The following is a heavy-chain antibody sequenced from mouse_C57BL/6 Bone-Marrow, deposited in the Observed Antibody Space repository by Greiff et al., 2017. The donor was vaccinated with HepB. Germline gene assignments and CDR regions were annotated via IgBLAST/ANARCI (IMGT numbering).Heavy chain of an antibody. Sequence: VQLQQSGAELVRPGASVKLSCTASGFNIKDDYMHWVKQRPEQGLEWIGWIDPENGDTEYASKFQGKATITADTSSNTAYLQLSSLTSEDTAVYYCTIRAAQATFYYAMDYWGQGTSVTVSS. V-gene: IGHV14-4*01. CDR3: TIRAAQATFYYAMDY. J-gene: IGHJ4*01. CDR1: GFNIKDDY. D-gene: IGHD3-2*02. CDR2: IDPENGDT.